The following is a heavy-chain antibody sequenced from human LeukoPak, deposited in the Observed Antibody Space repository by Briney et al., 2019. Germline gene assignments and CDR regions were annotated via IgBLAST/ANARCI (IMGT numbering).Heavy chain of an antibody. V-gene: IGHV4-61*02. J-gene: IGHJ6*03. CDR1: GGSISSDNYY. Sequence: PSETLSLTCTVSGGSISSDNYYWNWIRQPAGKGLEWIGRIHPSRGTNYNPSLRSRVTVSVDTSKKQFSLKLSSVTAADTAVYYCARTYCSSTSCYPGDYYYYYMDVWGKGTTVTVSS. CDR3: ARTYCSSTSCYPGDYYYYYMDV. CDR2: IHPSRGT. D-gene: IGHD2-2*01.